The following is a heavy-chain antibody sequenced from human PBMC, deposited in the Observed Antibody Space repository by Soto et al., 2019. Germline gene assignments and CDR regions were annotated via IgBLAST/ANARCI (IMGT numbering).Heavy chain of an antibody. D-gene: IGHD6-6*01. J-gene: IGHJ4*02. Sequence: EVQLVESGGGLVQPGGSLRLSCAASGFTFSSYSMNWVRQAPGKGLEWVSYISSSSSTIYYADSVKGRFTISRDNAKNSLYLQMNSLRADDTAVYYCARASYSSSSPTNSWGLGILVTDSS. CDR1: GFTFSSYS. CDR2: ISSSSSTI. CDR3: ARASYSSSSPTNS. V-gene: IGHV3-48*01.